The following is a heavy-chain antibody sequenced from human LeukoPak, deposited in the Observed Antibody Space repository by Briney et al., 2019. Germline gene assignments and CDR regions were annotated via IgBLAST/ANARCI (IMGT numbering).Heavy chain of an antibody. Sequence: PGGSLRLSCAASGFSFNIYWMTWVRQAPGKGLEWVANIKQDGSEKYYVDSVKGRFTISRDNAKNSLYLQMNSLRAEDTAVYYCASFGGPHRKWADAFDIWGQGTMVTVSS. D-gene: IGHD1-26*01. CDR3: ASFGGPHRKWADAFDI. J-gene: IGHJ3*02. CDR2: IKQDGSEK. CDR1: GFSFNIYW. V-gene: IGHV3-7*01.